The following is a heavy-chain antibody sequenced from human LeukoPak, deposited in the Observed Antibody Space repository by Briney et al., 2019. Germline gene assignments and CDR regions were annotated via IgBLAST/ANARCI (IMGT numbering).Heavy chain of an antibody. V-gene: IGHV1-69*04. CDR1: GGTFSSYA. D-gene: IGHD2-15*01. Sequence: EASVKVSCKASGGTFSSYAISWVRQAPGQGLEWMGRIIPILGIANYAQKFQGRVTITADKSTSTAYMELSSLRSEDTAVYYCARAVVVAATQSWFDPWGQGTLVTVSS. CDR3: ARAVVVAATQSWFDP. J-gene: IGHJ5*02. CDR2: IIPILGIA.